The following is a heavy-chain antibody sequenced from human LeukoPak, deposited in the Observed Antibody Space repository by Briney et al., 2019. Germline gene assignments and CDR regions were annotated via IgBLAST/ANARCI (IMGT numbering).Heavy chain of an antibody. V-gene: IGHV3-48*03. Sequence: GGSLRLSCAASGFTFSSYEMNWVRQAPGKGLEWVSYISSSGSTIYYADSVKGRFTISRDNAKNSLYLQMNSLRAEDTAVYYCARGGVLLWFGELFNWGQGTLVTVSS. D-gene: IGHD3-10*01. CDR3: ARGGVLLWFGELFN. CDR1: GFTFSSYE. J-gene: IGHJ4*02. CDR2: ISSSGSTI.